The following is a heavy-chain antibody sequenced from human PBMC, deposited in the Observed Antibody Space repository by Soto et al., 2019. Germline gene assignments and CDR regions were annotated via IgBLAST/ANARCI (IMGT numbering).Heavy chain of an antibody. V-gene: IGHV3-11*01. J-gene: IGHJ4*02. CDR2: ISSSGSTR. D-gene: IGHD3-22*01. CDR1: GFTFSDYY. Sequence: PGGSLRLSCAASGFTFSDYYMSWIRQAPGKGLEWVSYISSSGSTRYYADSVKGRFTISRDNAKNSLYLQMNSLRAEDTAVYYCARYDSSGHYIAYKIFDYWGQGTLVTVSS. CDR3: ARYDSSGHYIAYKIFDY.